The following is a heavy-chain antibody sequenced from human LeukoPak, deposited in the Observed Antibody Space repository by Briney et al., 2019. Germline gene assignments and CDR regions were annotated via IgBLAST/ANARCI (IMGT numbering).Heavy chain of an antibody. CDR2: ISYDGSNK. D-gene: IGHD3-10*01. J-gene: IGHJ4*02. CDR1: GFTFSSYA. V-gene: IGHV3-30-3*01. Sequence: PGGSLRLSCAASGFTFSSYAMHWVRQAPGKGLEWVAVISYDGSNKYYADSVKGRFTISRDNSKNTLYLQMNSLRAEDTAVYYCARDLEPQELLWFGGFDYWGRGTLVTVSS. CDR3: ARDLEPQELLWFGGFDY.